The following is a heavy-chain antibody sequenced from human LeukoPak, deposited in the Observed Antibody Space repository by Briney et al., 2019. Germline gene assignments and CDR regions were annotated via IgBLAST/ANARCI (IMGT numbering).Heavy chain of an antibody. CDR2: ISGSGDTT. V-gene: IGHV3-23*01. CDR3: AKSVDFWRPGGY. D-gene: IGHD3-3*01. J-gene: IGHJ4*02. Sequence: GGSLRLSCAASGFTFSSYAMTWVRQAPGKGLEWVSAISGSGDTTYYADSVKGRFTISRDNSKNTLYLQMNSLRAEDTAVFYCAKSVDFWRPGGYWGQGTLVTVSS. CDR1: GFTFSSYA.